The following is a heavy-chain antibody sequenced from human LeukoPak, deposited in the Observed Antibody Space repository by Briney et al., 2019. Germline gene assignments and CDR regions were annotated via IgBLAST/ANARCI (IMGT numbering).Heavy chain of an antibody. CDR1: GFTFSSYT. Sequence: PGGSLRLSCAASGFTFSSYTMHWARQAPGEGLEWVAVISYDGSNKYYADSVKGRFTISRDNAKNSVFLQLNSLRAEDTAVYYCARAPSSGYYFFDAFDIWGQGTMVTVSS. V-gene: IGHV3-30-3*01. D-gene: IGHD3-22*01. CDR2: ISYDGSNK. CDR3: ARAPSSGYYFFDAFDI. J-gene: IGHJ3*02.